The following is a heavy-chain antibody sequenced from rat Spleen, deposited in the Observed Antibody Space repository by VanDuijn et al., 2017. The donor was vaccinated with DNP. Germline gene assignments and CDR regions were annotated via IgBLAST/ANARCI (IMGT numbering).Heavy chain of an antibody. V-gene: IGHV5S10*01. J-gene: IGHJ4*01. CDR2: IIYDGSRT. CDR1: GFTFSDYN. D-gene: IGHD1-4*01. CDR3: TTPGGYYTMDA. Sequence: EVQLVESGGGLVQPGRSLKLSCAASGFTFSDYNMAWVRQAPKKGLDWVATIIYDGSRTYYRDSVKGRFTISRDNAKSTLYLQMDSLRSEDTATYYCTTPGGYYTMDAWGQGTSVTVSS.